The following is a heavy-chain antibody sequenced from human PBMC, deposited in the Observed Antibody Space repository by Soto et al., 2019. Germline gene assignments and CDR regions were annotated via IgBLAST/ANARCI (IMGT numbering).Heavy chain of an antibody. D-gene: IGHD6-19*01. J-gene: IGHJ4*02. CDR1: GFTFSSYD. V-gene: IGHV3-13*01. CDR3: ARGHSSGWYFDY. Sequence: GGSLRLSCAASGFTFSSYDMHWVRQATGKGLEWVSAIGTAGDTYYPGSVKGRFTISRENAKNSLYLQMNSLRAGDTAVYYCARGHSSGWYFDYWGQGTLVTVSS. CDR2: IGTAGDT.